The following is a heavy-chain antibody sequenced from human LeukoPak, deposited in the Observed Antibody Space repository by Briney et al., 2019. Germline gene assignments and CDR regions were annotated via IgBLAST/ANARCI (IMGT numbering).Heavy chain of an antibody. D-gene: IGHD3-22*01. CDR1: GFTFSSYA. J-gene: IGHJ4*02. CDR2: ISGSGSST. Sequence: QTGGSLRLSCAASGFTFSSYAMSWVRQAPGKGLEWVSSISGSGSSTYYADSVKGRFTISRDNSKNTLYLQMDSLRVEDTAVYYCANRRLITSDSFAYWGQGTLVTVSS. V-gene: IGHV3-23*01. CDR3: ANRRLITSDSFAY.